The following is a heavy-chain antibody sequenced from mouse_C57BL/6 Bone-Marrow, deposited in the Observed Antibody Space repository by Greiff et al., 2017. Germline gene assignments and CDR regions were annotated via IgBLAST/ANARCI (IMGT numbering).Heavy chain of an antibody. J-gene: IGHJ4*01. V-gene: IGHV5-6*02. CDR1: GFTFSSYG. Sequence: EVKLVESGGDLVKPGGSLKLSCAASGFTFSSYGMSWVRQTPDKRLEWVATISSGGSYTYYPDSVKGRFTISRDNAKNTLYLHMSSLKSEDTAMYYCARRGPVYAMDYWGQGTSVTVSS. CDR3: ARRGPVYAMDY. CDR2: ISSGGSYT.